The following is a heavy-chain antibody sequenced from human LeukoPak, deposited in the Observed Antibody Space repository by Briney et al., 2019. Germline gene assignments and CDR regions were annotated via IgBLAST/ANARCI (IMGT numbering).Heavy chain of an antibody. Sequence: PGESLRLSCAASGIIFNDYWMNWVRQAPGKGLEWVANINQDGSVIHYVDSVKGRFTTSRDNARHSVYLQMNSLRVEDTAVYYCTTLPHKDSRGYHDYWGQGILVTVSS. CDR1: GIIFNDYW. CDR2: INQDGSVI. V-gene: IGHV3-7*01. J-gene: IGHJ4*02. D-gene: IGHD3-22*01. CDR3: TTLPHKDSRGYHDY.